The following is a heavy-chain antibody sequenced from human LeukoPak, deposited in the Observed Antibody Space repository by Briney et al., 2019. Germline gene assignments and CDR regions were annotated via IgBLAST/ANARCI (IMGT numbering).Heavy chain of an antibody. J-gene: IGHJ4*02. V-gene: IGHV3-23*01. CDR3: ANAWTDLYSGRYVDY. CDR2: ISGSGGST. Sequence: HTGGSLRLSCAASGFTFSSYAMSWVRQAPGKGLEWVSAISGSGGSTYYADSVKGRFTIPRDNSKNTLYLQMNSLRAEDTAVYYCANAWTDLYSGRYVDYWGQGTLVTVSS. D-gene: IGHD3/OR15-3a*01. CDR1: GFTFSSYA.